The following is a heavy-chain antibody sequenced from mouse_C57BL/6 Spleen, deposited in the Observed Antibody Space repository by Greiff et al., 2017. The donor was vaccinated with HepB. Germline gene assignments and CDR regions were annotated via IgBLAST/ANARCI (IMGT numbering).Heavy chain of an antibody. CDR1: GFTFSDYG. CDR3: ANPYYGSSPYAMDY. J-gene: IGHJ4*01. CDR2: ISSGSSTI. V-gene: IGHV5-17*01. D-gene: IGHD1-1*01. Sequence: EVKLVESGGGLVKPGGSLKLSCAASGFTFSDYGMHWVRQAPEKGLEWVAYISSGSSTIYYADTVKGRFTISRDNAKNTLFLQMTSLRSEDTAMYYCANPYYGSSPYAMDYWGQGTSVTVSS.